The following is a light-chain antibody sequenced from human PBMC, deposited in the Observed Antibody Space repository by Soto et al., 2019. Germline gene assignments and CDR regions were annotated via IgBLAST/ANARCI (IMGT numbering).Light chain of an antibody. CDR3: HQYGSTPFT. V-gene: IGKV3-20*01. J-gene: IGKJ3*01. CDR1: QSVSTNY. CDR2: GAS. Sequence: EIVLTQSPGTLSLSPGDRATLSCRASQSVSTNYLAWYQQKLGQAPRLLIYGASSRATGIPDRFSGSGSGTDFTLTISRLEPEDFAVYYCHQYGSTPFTFGPVTKVDIK.